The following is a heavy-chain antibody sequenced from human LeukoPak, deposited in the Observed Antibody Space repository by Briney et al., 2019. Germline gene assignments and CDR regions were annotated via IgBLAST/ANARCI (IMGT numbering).Heavy chain of an antibody. CDR1: GGSISTTSYY. CDR2: ISSSGSTI. CDR3: ARGIEGDSSGWPVDY. J-gene: IGHJ4*02. D-gene: IGHD6-19*01. V-gene: IGHV3-11*04. Sequence: LSLTCTVSGGSISTTSYYKSWIRQAPGKGLEWVSYISSSGSTIYYADSVKGRFTISRDNAKNSLYLQMNSLRAEDTAVYYCARGIEGDSSGWPVDYWGQGTLVTVSS.